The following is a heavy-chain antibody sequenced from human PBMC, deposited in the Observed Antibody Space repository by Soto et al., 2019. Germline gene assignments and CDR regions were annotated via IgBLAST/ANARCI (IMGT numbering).Heavy chain of an antibody. J-gene: IGHJ6*02. Sequence: QITLKESGPTLVKPTQTHTLTCTFSAFSLSTGGVGVGWIRQPPGKALEWLALIYWDDDKRYSPSRRSRVTITKDTSKNQVIPTMTNMDPVDTATYFCIQSRCGGDCLQSYASYYYYGMDVWGQGTTVTVS. V-gene: IGHV2-5*02. CDR2: IYWDDDK. CDR1: AFSLSTGGVG. CDR3: IQSRCGGDCLQSYASYYYYGMDV. D-gene: IGHD2-21*02.